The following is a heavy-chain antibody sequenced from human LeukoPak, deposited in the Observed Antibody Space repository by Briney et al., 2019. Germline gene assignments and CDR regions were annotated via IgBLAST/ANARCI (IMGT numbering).Heavy chain of an antibody. CDR1: GFTFSSYG. V-gene: IGHV3-53*01. D-gene: IGHD3-3*01. J-gene: IGHJ4*02. CDR2: IYGGGST. Sequence: GGSLRLSCAASGFTFSSYGMHWVRQAPGKGLEWVSVIYGGGSTYYADSVKGRFTISRDNSKNTLYLQMNSLRAEDTAVYYCARVGYDFWSGYSQYYFDYWGQGTLVTVSS. CDR3: ARVGYDFWSGYSQYYFDY.